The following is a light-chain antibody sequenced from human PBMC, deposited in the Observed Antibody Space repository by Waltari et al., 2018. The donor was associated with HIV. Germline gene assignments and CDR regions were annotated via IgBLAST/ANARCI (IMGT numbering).Light chain of an antibody. J-gene: IGLJ1*01. CDR2: DVT. CDR1: SRDVRAYSF. CDR3: SSYAGDHTYV. Sequence: ALTQPASVPGSPGQSITIASRGSSRDVRAYSFVSWYQQHSGEVPKVLIYDVTKRMKVVSSRFSGSKSGNTASLTISGLQVEDEAEYYCSSYAGDHTYVFGSGTMVTVL. V-gene: IGLV2-23*02.